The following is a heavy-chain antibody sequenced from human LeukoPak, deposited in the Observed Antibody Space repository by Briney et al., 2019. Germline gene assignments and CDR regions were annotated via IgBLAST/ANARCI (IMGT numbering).Heavy chain of an antibody. D-gene: IGHD3-3*01. CDR3: ANNLARFFEVGPGMDV. V-gene: IGHV3-23*01. Sequence: GGSLRLSCAASGFTFSSYAMSWVRQAPGKGLEWVSAISGSGGSTYYADSVKGRFTISRDNSKNTLYLQMNNLRAEDTAVYYCANNLARFFEVGPGMDVWGQGTTVTVSS. CDR1: GFTFSSYA. J-gene: IGHJ6*02. CDR2: ISGSGGST.